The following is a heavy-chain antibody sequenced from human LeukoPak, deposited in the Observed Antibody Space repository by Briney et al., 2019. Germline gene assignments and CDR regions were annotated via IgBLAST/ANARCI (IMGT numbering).Heavy chain of an antibody. V-gene: IGHV3-11*01. CDR1: GFTFSDYN. CDR2: ISRSGSTK. CDR3: ARGPSSYNWNSFSYFYYYMDF. J-gene: IGHJ6*03. D-gene: IGHD1-7*01. Sequence: GGSLRLSCAASGFTFSDYNMRWIRQAPGKGLEWVSSISRSGSTKYYADSVKGRFTISRDNAKNSLFLQMNSLRAEDTAVYYCARGPSSYNWNSFSYFYYYMDFWGKGTTVTVSS.